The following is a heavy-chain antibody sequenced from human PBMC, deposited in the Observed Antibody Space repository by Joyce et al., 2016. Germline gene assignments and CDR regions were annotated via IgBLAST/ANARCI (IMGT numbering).Heavy chain of an antibody. CDR1: GFTFSDYT. CDR3: ARDEEIELTIYSSYGMDV. V-gene: IGHV3-30-3*01. J-gene: IGHJ6*02. D-gene: IGHD2-8*01. CDR2: ISYDGSNK. Sequence: QVQLVESGGGVVQPGRSLRLSCAASGFTFSDYTMHWVRQAPGKGLEWVAVISYDGSNKYYAESAKGRFTLSRDNSKNTLYLQMNSLRTEDTAVYYCARDEEIELTIYSSYGMDVWGQGTTVTVSS.